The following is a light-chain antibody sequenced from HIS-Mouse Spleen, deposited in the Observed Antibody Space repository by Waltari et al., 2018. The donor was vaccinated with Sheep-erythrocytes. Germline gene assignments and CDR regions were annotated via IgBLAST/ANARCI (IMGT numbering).Light chain of an antibody. J-gene: IGKJ4*01. CDR2: GAS. CDR3: QQYNNWPLT. Sequence: EIVMTQSPATLSVSPGERATLSCRASQSVSSNLAWYQQKPGQAPRLLIYGASTRATGIPARFSGSGSGIEFTLTISSTQSEDFAVYYCQQYNNWPLTFGGGTKVEIK. V-gene: IGKV3-15*01. CDR1: QSVSSN.